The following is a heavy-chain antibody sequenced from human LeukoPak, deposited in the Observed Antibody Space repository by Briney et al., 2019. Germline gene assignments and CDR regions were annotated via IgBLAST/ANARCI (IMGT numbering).Heavy chain of an antibody. J-gene: IGHJ4*02. CDR1: GFTFSTYA. V-gene: IGHV3-30*02. D-gene: IGHD2-15*01. CDR3: AKIRLEESATGY. CDR2: IRYDGSNK. Sequence: GGSLRLSCAASGFTFSTYAMHWVRQAPGKGLEWVAFIRYDGSNKYYADSVIGQFTISRDNSKNTLYLQMNSLRAEDTAVYYCAKIRLEESATGYWGQGTLVTVSS.